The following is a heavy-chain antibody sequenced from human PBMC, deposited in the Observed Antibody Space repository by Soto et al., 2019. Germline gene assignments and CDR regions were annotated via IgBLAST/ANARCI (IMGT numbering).Heavy chain of an antibody. Sequence: SGPTLVNPTQTLTLTWTFSGFSLSTSGMCVSWIRQPTGKALEWLALIDWDDDKYYSTSLKTRLAISKDTSKNQVVLTMTNMDPVDTATYYCARAVAGTHYYYGMDVWGQGTTVTVSS. CDR1: GFSLSTSGMC. J-gene: IGHJ6*02. V-gene: IGHV2-70*01. CDR2: IDWDDDK. D-gene: IGHD6-19*01. CDR3: ARAVAGTHYYYGMDV.